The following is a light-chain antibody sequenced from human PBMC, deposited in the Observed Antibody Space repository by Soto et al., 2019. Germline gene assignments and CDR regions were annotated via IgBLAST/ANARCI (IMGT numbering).Light chain of an antibody. V-gene: IGKV3-20*01. CDR1: QNVSSSY. Sequence: EIVLTQSPGTLSLSPGERATLSCRASQNVSSSYLAWYQQKPGQAPRLLIYGASSRATGIPDRFSGSGSGTDFTLTISRLEPEDFAVYYCQQHCSSPLTFGGGTKVEIK. J-gene: IGKJ4*01. CDR3: QQHCSSPLT. CDR2: GAS.